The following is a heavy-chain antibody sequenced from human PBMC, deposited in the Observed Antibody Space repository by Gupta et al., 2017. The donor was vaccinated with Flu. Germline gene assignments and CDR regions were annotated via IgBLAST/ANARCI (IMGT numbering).Heavy chain of an antibody. Sequence: QVHLQESGPGLVTPSETLSLNCSVSGYSLSRGHYWGWIRQTPGQGLEGSGSIYHSGDTYHNPSLESRVALSVDTSKNQVSLELKSVTAADTAIYYCARRLGSSGSYIEGWGKGTIVTGSS. CDR2: IYHSGDT. CDR1: GYSLSRGHY. J-gene: IGHJ4*02. D-gene: IGHD1-26*01. CDR3: ARRLGSSGSYIEG. V-gene: IGHV4-38-2*01.